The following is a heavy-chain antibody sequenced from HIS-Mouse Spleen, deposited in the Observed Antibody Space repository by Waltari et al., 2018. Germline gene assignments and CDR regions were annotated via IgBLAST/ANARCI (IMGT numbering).Heavy chain of an antibody. CDR3: ATDLADWPSYYYYGMDV. D-gene: IGHD3-9*01. Sequence: QVQLVQSGAEVKKPGASVKDSGKVSGYTLTELSTHWGRQAPGQGLEWMGGFDPEDGETIYAQKFQGRVTMTEDTSTDTAYMELSSLRSEDTAVYYCATDLADWPSYYYYGMDVWGQGTTVTVSS. J-gene: IGHJ6*02. V-gene: IGHV1-24*01. CDR1: GYTLTELS. CDR2: FDPEDGET.